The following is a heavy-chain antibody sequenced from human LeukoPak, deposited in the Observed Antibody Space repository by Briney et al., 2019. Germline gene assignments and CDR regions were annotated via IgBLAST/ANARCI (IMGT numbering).Heavy chain of an antibody. D-gene: IGHD1-7*01. J-gene: IGHJ5*02. CDR3: VKENTGTYRGNWFDP. Sequence: GGSLRLSCAASGFPFSSYAMTWVRQAPGKGLEWVSTISGSGGTTYYADSVKGRFTIPRDKSKKTLYLQMSSLRAEDTAVYYCVKENTGTYRGNWFDPWGQGTLVTVSS. CDR2: ISGSGGTT. V-gene: IGHV3-23*01. CDR1: GFPFSSYA.